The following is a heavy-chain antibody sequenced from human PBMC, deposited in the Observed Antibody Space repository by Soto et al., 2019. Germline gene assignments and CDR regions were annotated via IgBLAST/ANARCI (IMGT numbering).Heavy chain of an antibody. CDR3: ARSRVGVSSWYVGYYYYYGMDV. Sequence: SETLSLTCAVYGGSFSGYYWSWIRQPPGKGLEWIGEINHSGSTNYNPSLKSRVIISVDTSKNQFSLKLSSVTAADTAVYYCARSRVGVSSWYVGYYYYYGMDVWGQGTTVTVSS. J-gene: IGHJ6*02. CDR2: INHSGST. V-gene: IGHV4-34*01. D-gene: IGHD6-13*01. CDR1: GGSFSGYY.